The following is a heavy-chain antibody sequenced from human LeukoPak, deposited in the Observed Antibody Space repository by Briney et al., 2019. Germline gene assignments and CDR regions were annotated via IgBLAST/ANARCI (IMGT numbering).Heavy chain of an antibody. J-gene: IGHJ4*02. CDR2: ISYDGSNK. V-gene: IGHV3-30*18. CDR3: AKDRRDGYNNDFDY. Sequence: GGSLRLYCAASGFTFSSYGMHWVRQAPGKGLEWVAVISYDGSNKYYADSVKGRFTISRDNSKNTLYLQMNSLRAEDTAVYYCAKDRRDGYNNDFDYWGQGTLVTVSS. CDR1: GFTFSSYG. D-gene: IGHD5-24*01.